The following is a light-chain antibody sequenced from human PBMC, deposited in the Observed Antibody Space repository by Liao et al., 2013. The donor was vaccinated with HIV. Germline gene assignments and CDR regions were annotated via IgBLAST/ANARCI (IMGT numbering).Light chain of an antibody. V-gene: IGLV3-1*01. Sequence: SYELTQPPSVSVSPGQTARITCSGDALPKQYAYWYQQKPGQSPVLVIYQDTKRPSGIPERFSGSNSGNTATLTIIATQAMDEADYYCQAWDSTTLFVFGTGTKVTVL. J-gene: IGLJ1*01. CDR2: QDT. CDR1: ALPKQY. CDR3: QAWDSTTLFV.